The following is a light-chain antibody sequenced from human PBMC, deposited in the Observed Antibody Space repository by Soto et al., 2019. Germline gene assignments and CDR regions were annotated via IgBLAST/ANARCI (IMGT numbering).Light chain of an antibody. CDR2: GAS. Sequence: EIVLTQSPGPLSLSPGERATLSCRASQSASYYLAWYQQKPGQAPRLLIYGASNRATGIPDRFSGSGSGTDFSLTINRLEPEDFAVYYCQQYRGSPRTFGQGTTVEIK. J-gene: IGKJ1*01. CDR1: QSASYY. V-gene: IGKV3-20*01. CDR3: QQYRGSPRT.